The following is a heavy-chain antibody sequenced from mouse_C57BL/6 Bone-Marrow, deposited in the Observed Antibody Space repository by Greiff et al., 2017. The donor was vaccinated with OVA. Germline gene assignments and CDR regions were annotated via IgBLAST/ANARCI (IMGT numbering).Heavy chain of an antibody. CDR2: IHPNSGST. CDR3: YGSSPYYAMDD. Sequence: QVQLQQPGAELVKPGASVKLSCKASGYTFTSYWMHWVKQRPGQGLEWIGMIHPNSGSTNYNEKFKSKATLTVDKSSSTAYMQLSSLTSEDAAVYYCYGSSPYYAMDDWGRGTSVTVSA. V-gene: IGHV1-64*01. CDR1: GYTFTSYW. J-gene: IGHJ4*01. D-gene: IGHD1-1*01.